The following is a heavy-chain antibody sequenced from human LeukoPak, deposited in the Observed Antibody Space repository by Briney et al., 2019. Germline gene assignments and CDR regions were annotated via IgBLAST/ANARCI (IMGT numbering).Heavy chain of an antibody. CDR1: GFTFSIYW. J-gene: IGHJ6*03. D-gene: IGHD4-17*01. CDR3: ARDANYGDYDPVIYYMDV. V-gene: IGHV3-7*01. Sequence: GGSLRLSCAASGFTFSIYWMNWVRQAPGKGLEWVAHIQQDGGEKYYVDSVKGRFTISRDDAKNSLFLQMNSLRAEDTAVYYCARDANYGDYDPVIYYMDVWGKGTTVTVSS. CDR2: IQQDGGEK.